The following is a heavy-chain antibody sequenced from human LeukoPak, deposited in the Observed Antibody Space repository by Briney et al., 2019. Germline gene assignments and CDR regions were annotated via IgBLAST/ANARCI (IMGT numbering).Heavy chain of an antibody. CDR2: MSYGGDT. Sequence: SETLSLTCTVSGGSISNDGYFWGWIRQPPGKGLEWIGRMSYGGDTYYSPALKSRLTISVDPPKNQFSLKLRSVTAADTAVYHCVRRLSYYFGVDVWGQGATVIVSS. CDR3: VRRLSYYFGVDV. V-gene: IGHV4-39*01. J-gene: IGHJ6*02. CDR1: GGSISNDGYF.